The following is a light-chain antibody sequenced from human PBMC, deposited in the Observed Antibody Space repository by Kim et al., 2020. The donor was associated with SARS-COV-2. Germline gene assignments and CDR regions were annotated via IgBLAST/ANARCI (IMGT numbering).Light chain of an antibody. CDR2: GAS. CDR3: QEHSSDSWT. V-gene: IGKV1-39*01. Sequence: ASVGDRVTITCRASQDINKYLMWYQKKPGKAPKVLIYGASTLQSGVASRFSGSGSGTDFTLTISSLQPEDFATYYCQEHSSDSWTFGHGTKVDIK. CDR1: QDINKY. J-gene: IGKJ1*01.